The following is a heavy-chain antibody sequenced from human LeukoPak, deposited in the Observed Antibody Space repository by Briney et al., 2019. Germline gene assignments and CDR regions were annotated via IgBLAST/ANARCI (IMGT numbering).Heavy chain of an antibody. J-gene: IGHJ4*02. CDR2: IYHSGST. CDR1: GGSISSGYY. CDR3: ARALVGGYYFDY. Sequence: SQTLSLTCTVSGGSISSGYYWGWIRQPPGKGLEWIGSIYHSGSTYYNPSLKSRVTISVDTSKNQFSLKLSSVTAADTAVYYCARALVGGYYFDYWGQGTLVTVSS. D-gene: IGHD1-26*01. V-gene: IGHV4-38-2*02.